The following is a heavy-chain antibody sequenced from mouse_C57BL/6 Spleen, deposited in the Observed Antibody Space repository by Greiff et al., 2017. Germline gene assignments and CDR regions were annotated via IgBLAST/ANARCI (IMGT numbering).Heavy chain of an antibody. Sequence: QVQLQQPGAELVMPGASVKLSCKASGYTFTSYWMHWVKQRPGQGLEWIGEIDPSDSYTNYNQKFKGKSTLTVDKSSSTAYMQLSSLTSEDSAVYYCARGYDYARFAYWGQGTTLTVSS. J-gene: IGHJ2*01. CDR2: IDPSDSYT. CDR1: GYTFTSYW. CDR3: ARGYDYARFAY. V-gene: IGHV1-69*01. D-gene: IGHD2-4*01.